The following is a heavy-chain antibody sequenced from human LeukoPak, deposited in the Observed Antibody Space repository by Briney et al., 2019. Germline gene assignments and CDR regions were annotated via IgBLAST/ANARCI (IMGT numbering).Heavy chain of an antibody. CDR3: ARDRGSRGVLLWFGELYSGGMDV. Sequence: SQTLSLTCAISGDSVSSNSAAWTWIRQSPSRGLEWLGRTYYRSKWYNDYAVSVKSRITINPDTSKNQFSLQLNSVTPEDTAVYYCARDRGSRGVLLWFGELYSGGMDVWGQGTTVTVSS. J-gene: IGHJ6*02. D-gene: IGHD3-10*01. CDR1: GDSVSSNSAA. V-gene: IGHV6-1*01. CDR2: TYYRSKWYN.